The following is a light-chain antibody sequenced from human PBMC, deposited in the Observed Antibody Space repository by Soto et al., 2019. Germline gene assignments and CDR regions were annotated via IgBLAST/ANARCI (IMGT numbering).Light chain of an antibody. CDR3: QQYNNWPPWT. CDR2: GAS. V-gene: IGKV3-15*01. Sequence: EIVMTQSPATLSVSPGERATLSCRASQSVSSNLAWYQQKPGQAPRLLIYGASTRATGIPAMFSGSGSGTEFTLTISSLQSEDFAVYYCQQYNNWPPWTFGQGTKVEI. CDR1: QSVSSN. J-gene: IGKJ1*01.